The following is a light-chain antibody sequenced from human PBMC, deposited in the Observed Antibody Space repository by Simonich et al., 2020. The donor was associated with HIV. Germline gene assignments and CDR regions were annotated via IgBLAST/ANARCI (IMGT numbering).Light chain of an antibody. J-gene: IGKJ3*01. Sequence: EIVLTQSPDTLSLSPGERATLSCRASQSVGSSLAWYQQKPGQAPRLLIYDASNRATGIPARFSGSGSGTDFTLTISSLEPEDFAVYFCQQRSNWPTFTFGPGTKVDIK. V-gene: IGKV3-11*01. CDR3: QQRSNWPTFT. CDR2: DAS. CDR1: QSVGSS.